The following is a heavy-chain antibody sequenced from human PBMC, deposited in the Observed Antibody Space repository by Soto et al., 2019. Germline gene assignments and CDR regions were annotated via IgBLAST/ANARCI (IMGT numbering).Heavy chain of an antibody. J-gene: IGHJ4*02. CDR2: IFTGGTT. CDR1: GFTVTANY. Sequence: VQVVETGGGLIQPGGSLRLSCAVSGFTVTANYMSWVRQTPGKGLDWVSVIFTGGTTNYADSVRGRFTMSRDISQNTVDLQMTVLRAEDTAVYYCHGWGVWGQGTLVTVAS. CDR3: HGWGV. V-gene: IGHV3-53*02. D-gene: IGHD3-16*01.